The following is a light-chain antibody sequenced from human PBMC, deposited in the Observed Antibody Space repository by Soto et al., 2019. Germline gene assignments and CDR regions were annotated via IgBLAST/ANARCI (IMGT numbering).Light chain of an antibody. CDR2: DAS. V-gene: IGKV1-5*01. J-gene: IGKJ1*01. CDR3: LQYNSYQWT. CDR1: QSISSW. Sequence: DIQMTQSPSTLSAPVGDRVTTTCRASQSISSWLAWYQQQPGKAPKLLIYDASSLASGVPSRFSGSGSGTEFPLTISSLQPDDFATYYCLQYNSYQWTFGQGTKVNIK.